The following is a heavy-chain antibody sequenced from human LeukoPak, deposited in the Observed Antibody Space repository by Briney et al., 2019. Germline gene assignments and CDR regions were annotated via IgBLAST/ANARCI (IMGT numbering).Heavy chain of an antibody. CDR3: ARDYPTVGVVTIFDH. CDR2: ITSSGGSA. Sequence: GGSLRLSCAASGFTFSSYAMSWVRQAPGKGLEWVSAITSSGGSAYYADSVKGRFTISRDNSKNALYLQMNSRRAEDTAVYGCARDYPTVGVVTIFDHWGQGALVSVSS. J-gene: IGHJ4*02. CDR1: GFTFSSYA. V-gene: IGHV3-23*01. D-gene: IGHD3-3*01.